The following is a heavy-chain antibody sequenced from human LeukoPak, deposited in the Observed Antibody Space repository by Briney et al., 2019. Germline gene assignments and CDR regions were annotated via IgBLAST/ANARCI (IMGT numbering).Heavy chain of an antibody. CDR1: GFTFDDYG. D-gene: IGHD5-12*01. CDR2: INWNGGST. J-gene: IGHJ4*02. Sequence: GGSRRLSCAASGFTFDDYGMSWVRQAPGKGLEWGSGINWNGGSTGYADSVKGRFTISRDNAKNSLYLQMNSLRAEDTALYYCARVKDIVATDPEYYFDYWGQGTLVTVSS. CDR3: ARVKDIVATDPEYYFDY. V-gene: IGHV3-20*04.